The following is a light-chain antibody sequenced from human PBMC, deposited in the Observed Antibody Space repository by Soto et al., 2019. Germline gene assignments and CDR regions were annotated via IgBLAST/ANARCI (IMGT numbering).Light chain of an antibody. V-gene: IGKV3-20*01. J-gene: IGKJ1*01. CDR1: QSVSSNY. Sequence: EIVLAQSPGTLSLSPGERATLSCRASQSVSSNYLAWYQQKPGQAPRLLIYAASSRATGIPDRFSGSGSGTDFTLTISRLEPEDFAVYYCQQYGSSRWTFGQGGKVEV. CDR3: QQYGSSRWT. CDR2: AAS.